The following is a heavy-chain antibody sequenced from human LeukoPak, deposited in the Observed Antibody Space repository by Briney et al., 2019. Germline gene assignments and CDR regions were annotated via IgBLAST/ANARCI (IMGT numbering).Heavy chain of an antibody. CDR1: GFTFSSYA. Sequence: GESLKISCAASGFTFSSYALSWVRQAPGKGLEWVSAISASGGSTYYADSVKGRFTISRDNSKNTLYLQMNSLRADDAAVYYCGRARSGYDFDYWGQGTLVTVSS. CDR3: GRARSGYDFDY. V-gene: IGHV3-23*01. J-gene: IGHJ4*02. CDR2: ISASGGST. D-gene: IGHD5-12*01.